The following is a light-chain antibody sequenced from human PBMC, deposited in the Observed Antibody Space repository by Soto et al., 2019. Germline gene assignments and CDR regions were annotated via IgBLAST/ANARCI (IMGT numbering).Light chain of an antibody. Sequence: EIVLTQSPATLSLSPGERATLSCRASQSVSSYLAWYQQKPGQAPRLLIYDASNRATGIPARFSGSGSGTDFTLPISSLEPEDFAVYYCQQLSNWPLIFGGVTKVEIK. CDR3: QQLSNWPLI. CDR2: DAS. J-gene: IGKJ4*01. CDR1: QSVSSY. V-gene: IGKV3-11*01.